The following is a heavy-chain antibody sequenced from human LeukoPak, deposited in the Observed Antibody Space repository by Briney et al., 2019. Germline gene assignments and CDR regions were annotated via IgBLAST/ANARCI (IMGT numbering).Heavy chain of an antibody. CDR2: IHYSGIT. J-gene: IGHJ4*02. V-gene: IGHV4-39*01. CDR3: ARIVRLTVEAIVTTGVDY. D-gene: IGHD1-1*01. CDR1: GDSISRNNIF. Sequence: SETLSLTCSVSGDSISRNNIFWAWIRQPPGKGLEWIGDIHYSGITNYNPSLKSRATIYIDTSKRNQFSLNLSSVTAADAAVYYCARIVRLTVEAIVTTGVDYWGQGILVTVSS.